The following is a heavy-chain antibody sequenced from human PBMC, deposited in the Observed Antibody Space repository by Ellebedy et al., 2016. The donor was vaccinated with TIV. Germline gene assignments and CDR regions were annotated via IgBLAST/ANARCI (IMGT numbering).Heavy chain of an antibody. CDR1: GFTFDDYA. CDR2: ISWNSGSI. CDR3: AKAGGTSILTGYYPVDY. D-gene: IGHD3-9*01. Sequence: SLKISCAASGFTFDDYAMHWVRQAPGKGLEWVSGISWNSGSIGYADSVKGRFTISRDNAKNSLYLQMNSLRAEDTAVYYCAKAGGTSILTGYYPVDYWGQGTLVTVSS. V-gene: IGHV3-9*01. J-gene: IGHJ4*02.